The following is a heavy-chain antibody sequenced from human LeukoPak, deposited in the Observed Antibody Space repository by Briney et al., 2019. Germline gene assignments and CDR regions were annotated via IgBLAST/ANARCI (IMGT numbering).Heavy chain of an antibody. J-gene: IGHJ4*02. V-gene: IGHV3-30-3*01. CDR1: GFTFSNAW. D-gene: IGHD1-26*01. CDR3: ARGFSGSYIDY. Sequence: PGGSLRLSCAASGFTFSNAWMSWVRQAPGKGLEWVAVISYDGSNKYYADSVKGRFTISRDNSKNTLYLQMNSLRAEDTAVYYCARGFSGSYIDYWGQGTLVTVSS. CDR2: ISYDGSNK.